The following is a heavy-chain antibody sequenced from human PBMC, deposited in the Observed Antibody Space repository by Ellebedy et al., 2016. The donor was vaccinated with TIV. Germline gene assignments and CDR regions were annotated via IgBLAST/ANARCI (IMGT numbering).Heavy chain of an antibody. CDR1: GFTFSSYS. V-gene: IGHV3-21*01. J-gene: IGHJ4*02. Sequence: PGGSLRLSCAASGFTFSSYSMNWVRQAPGKGLGWVSSISSNSNYIYYADSVRGRLTLSRDNAKKSLYLQMNSLRAEDRAGYYCARGDKAAAGDDYWGQGTLVTVSS. CDR3: ARGDKAAAGDDY. CDR2: ISSNSNYI. D-gene: IGHD6-13*01.